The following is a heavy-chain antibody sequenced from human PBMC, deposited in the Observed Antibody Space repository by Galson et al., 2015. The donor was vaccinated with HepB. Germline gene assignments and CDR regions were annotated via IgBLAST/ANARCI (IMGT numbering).Heavy chain of an antibody. CDR2: ICGRGDKT. CDR1: EGMSKSEA. D-gene: IGHD3-10*01. CDR3: AKWAGDYYGSGGYSSRNWLDP. J-gene: IGHJ5*02. Sequence: SLRLSCADSEGMSKSEALNWVRQAPGKGPEWVAVICGRGDKTYYADPVKGRFTISSDFSKNTVYLQMNSLRPEDTAVYYCAKWAGDYYGSGGYSSRNWLDPWGQGTLVTVS. V-gene: IGHV3-23*01.